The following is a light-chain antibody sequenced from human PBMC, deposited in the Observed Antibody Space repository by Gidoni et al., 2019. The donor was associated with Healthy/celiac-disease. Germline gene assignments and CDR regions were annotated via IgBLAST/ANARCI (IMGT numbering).Light chain of an antibody. CDR3: SSYTSSSTLV. J-gene: IGLJ2*01. CDR1: SSDVGGYNY. CDR2: EVS. V-gene: IGLV2-14*01. Sequence: QSALTQPATVAGSPGQSMTISCTGTSSDVGGYNYVSWYQQNPGKAPKLMIYEVSNRPPGVSNRFSGSKSGNTASLTISGLQAEDEADYYCSSYTSSSTLVFGGGTKLTVL.